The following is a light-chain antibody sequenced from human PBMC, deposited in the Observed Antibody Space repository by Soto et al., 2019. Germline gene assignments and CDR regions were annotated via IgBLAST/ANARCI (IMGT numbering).Light chain of an antibody. CDR3: QQNYRHPRT. CDR1: QTVKNN. V-gene: IGKV1-39*01. Sequence: DIQMTQSPSSVSASVGDSVSFACQSSQTVKNNVNWYQHKRGKAPKLLISGSSNLQNGVPPRFSGSGTGTDFSLTINSLQPEDAATYYCQQNYRHPRTFGQGTSVDIK. CDR2: GSS. J-gene: IGKJ1*01.